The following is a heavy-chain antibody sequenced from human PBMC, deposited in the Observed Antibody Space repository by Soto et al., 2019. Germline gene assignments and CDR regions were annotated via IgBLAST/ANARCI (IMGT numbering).Heavy chain of an antibody. J-gene: IGHJ5*02. CDR1: GFTFSSYA. CDR2: ISGSGGST. Sequence: EVQLLESGGGLVQPGGSLRLSCAASGFTFSSYAMSWVRQAPGKGLEWVSAISGSGGSTYYADSVKGRFTISRDNSENPLYLRMNSPRAEDTAVNYWSNDPATTASRWFDPWGQGTLVTVSA. CDR3: SNDPATTASRWFDP. D-gene: IGHD4-17*01. V-gene: IGHV3-23*01.